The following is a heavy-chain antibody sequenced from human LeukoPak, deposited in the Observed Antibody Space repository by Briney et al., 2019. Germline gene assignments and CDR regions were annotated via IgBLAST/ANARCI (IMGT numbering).Heavy chain of an antibody. CDR2: FDPEDGDT. D-gene: IGHD5-18*01. Sequence: ASVKVSCKVSGYTLTEISMHWVRQAPGKGLEWLGGFDPEDGDTIYAEKFQGRATMTEDTSTDTAYMELSRLRSDDTAVYYCARDIVMVTYWFDPWGQGTLVTVSS. V-gene: IGHV1-24*01. CDR3: ARDIVMVTYWFDP. J-gene: IGHJ5*02. CDR1: GYTLTEIS.